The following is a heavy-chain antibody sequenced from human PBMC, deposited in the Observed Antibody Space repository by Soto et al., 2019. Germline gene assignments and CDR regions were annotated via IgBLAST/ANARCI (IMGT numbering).Heavy chain of an antibody. CDR3: ARGRGGELIYYYYGMDV. CDR1: GGSIRSGGYY. D-gene: IGHD3-10*01. J-gene: IGHJ6*02. CDR2: IYYSGST. Sequence: SETLSLTCTVSGGSIRSGGYYWSWIRQHPGKGLEWIGYIYYSGSTYYNPSLKSRVTISVDTSKNQFSLKLSTVTAADTAVYYCARGRGGELIYYYYGMDVWRQGPTVT. V-gene: IGHV4-31*03.